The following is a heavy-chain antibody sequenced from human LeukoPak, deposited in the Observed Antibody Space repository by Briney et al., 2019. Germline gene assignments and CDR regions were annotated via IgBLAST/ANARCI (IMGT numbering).Heavy chain of an antibody. Sequence: GGSLRLSCAASGFTFSSNSMNWVRQAPGKGLEWVAYISSGSSTIDYADPVKGRFTISRDNAKNSLSLQMNSLRDEDTAVYYCARDYLYAFDYWGQGTLVTDSS. D-gene: IGHD3-16*01. V-gene: IGHV3-48*02. J-gene: IGHJ4*02. CDR3: ARDYLYAFDY. CDR2: ISSGSSTI. CDR1: GFTFSSNS.